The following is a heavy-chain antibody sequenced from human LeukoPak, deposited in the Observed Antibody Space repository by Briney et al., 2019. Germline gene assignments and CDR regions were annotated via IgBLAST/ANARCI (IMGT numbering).Heavy chain of an antibody. J-gene: IGHJ5*02. CDR2: IYYSGST. Sequence: SETLSLTCTVSGGSISSYYWSWIRQPPGKGLEWIGYIYYSGSTNYNPSLKSRGTISVDTSKNQFSLKLSSVTAAGTAVYYCARGPRAGRNWFDPWGQGTLVTVSS. D-gene: IGHD6-25*01. CDR1: GGSISSYY. CDR3: ARGPRAGRNWFDP. V-gene: IGHV4-59*01.